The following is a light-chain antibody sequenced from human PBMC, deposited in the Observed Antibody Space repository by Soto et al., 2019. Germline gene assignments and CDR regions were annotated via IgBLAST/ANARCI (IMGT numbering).Light chain of an antibody. V-gene: IGKV1-27*01. CDR3: QKDNSASLA. J-gene: IGKJ1*01. CDR2: AAS. Sequence: DIQMTQSPSSLSASVGDRVTITCRASQAISHYVAWYQQKPGKVPKVLIYAASTLQSGVSSRFSGSGSATEFTLTISSLQPEDVATYYCQKDNSASLAFGQGTKVDIK. CDR1: QAISHY.